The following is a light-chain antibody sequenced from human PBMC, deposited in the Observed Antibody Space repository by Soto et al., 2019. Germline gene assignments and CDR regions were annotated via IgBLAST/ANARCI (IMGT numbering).Light chain of an antibody. CDR2: GNI. Sequence: QSVLAQPPSVSGAPGQRVTISCTGSSSNIGAGYDVHWYQQLPGAAPKLLIYGNINRPSGVPDRFSGSKSGTSASLAITGLQAEDETDYYCCLHAVTFYVLGTETKVTVX. CDR1: SSNIGAGYD. CDR3: CLHAVTFYV. V-gene: IGLV1-40*01. J-gene: IGLJ1*01.